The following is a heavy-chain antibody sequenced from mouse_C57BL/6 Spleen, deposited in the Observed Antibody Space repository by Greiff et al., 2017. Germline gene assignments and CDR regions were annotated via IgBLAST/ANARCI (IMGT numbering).Heavy chain of an antibody. D-gene: IGHD3-2*02. CDR3: ARLEAAQPDY. J-gene: IGHJ2*01. V-gene: IGHV1-80*01. CDR2: IYPGNGDT. Sequence: VQLQQSGAELVKPGASVKISCKASGSAFSSSWMNWVKQSPGKGLEWIGQIYPGNGDTSYNGKFKGKATLTADKSSSTAYMQLSSLTSEDSAVYFCARLEAAQPDYWGQGTTLTVSS. CDR1: GSAFSSSW.